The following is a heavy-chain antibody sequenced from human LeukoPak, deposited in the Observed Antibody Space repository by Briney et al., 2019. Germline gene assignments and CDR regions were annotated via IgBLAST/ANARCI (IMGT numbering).Heavy chain of an antibody. J-gene: IGHJ4*02. Sequence: GGSLRLSCAASGFTFSSYSMNWVRQAPGKGLEWVSYISSSSSTIYYADSVKGRFTIYRDIAKNSLYLQMNSLSAADTAVYYCAREGYSSSWYPNWGQGTLVTVFS. V-gene: IGHV3-48*01. D-gene: IGHD6-13*01. CDR2: ISSSSSTI. CDR1: GFTFSSYS. CDR3: AREGYSSSWYPN.